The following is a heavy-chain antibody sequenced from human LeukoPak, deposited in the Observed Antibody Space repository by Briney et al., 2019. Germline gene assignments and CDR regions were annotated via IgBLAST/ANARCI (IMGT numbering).Heavy chain of an antibody. Sequence: PGGSLRLSCAASGFTFSAYWMSWVRQAPGKGLEWVANIKKDGRDKYYVDSVKGRFTISRDNAKNSLYLQMNSLRGEDTAMYYCARDGDSLDYWGQGTLVTVSS. V-gene: IGHV3-7*01. CDR2: IKKDGRDK. CDR1: GFTFSAYW. CDR3: ARDGDSLDY. D-gene: IGHD2-21*01. J-gene: IGHJ4*02.